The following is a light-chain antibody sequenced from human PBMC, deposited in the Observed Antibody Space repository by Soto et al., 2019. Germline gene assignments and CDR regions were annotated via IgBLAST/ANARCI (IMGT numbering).Light chain of an antibody. CDR3: QQYIRWPLT. Sequence: ILLTQSPFTLSLSPVEIATLSFIASQRVIITYLAWYQQKPGQAPRLLIYGTSTRATGTPARFSGSGSGTEFTLTISSLQSEDFAVYYCQQYIRWPLTFGGGTKV. V-gene: IGKV3-15*01. CDR1: QRVIITY. CDR2: GTS. J-gene: IGKJ4*01.